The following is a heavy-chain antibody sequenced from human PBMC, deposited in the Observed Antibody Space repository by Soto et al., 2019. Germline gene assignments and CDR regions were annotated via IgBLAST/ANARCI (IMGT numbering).Heavy chain of an antibody. D-gene: IGHD3-3*01. CDR2: IIPIFGTA. CDR3: ARAVLRFVEWSRTYSYYYGMDV. Sequence: QVQLVQSGAEVKKPGSSVKVSCKASGGTFSSYAISWVRQDPGQGLEWMGGIIPIFGTANYAQNFQGRVRIPAGESTSTADMELSSLRSEDTSVYYCARAVLRFVEWSRTYSYYYGMDVWGQGTTVTVSS. CDR1: GGTFSSYA. J-gene: IGHJ6*02. V-gene: IGHV1-69*01.